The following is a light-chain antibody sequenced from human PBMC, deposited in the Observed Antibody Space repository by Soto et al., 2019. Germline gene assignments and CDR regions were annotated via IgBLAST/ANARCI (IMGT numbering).Light chain of an antibody. Sequence: VMPPSPATLSVSPGEISPLYFMARHNIDKNYLAWFQHKPGQDPSLLIYDASMRATGVTDRFSGSGSGTDFTLTVRRMEPEDFAVFYCKKYAHSHLTGGRGTQGDIK. CDR1: HNIDKNY. CDR2: DAS. CDR3: KKYAHSHLT. V-gene: IGKV3-20*01. J-gene: IGKJ4*01.